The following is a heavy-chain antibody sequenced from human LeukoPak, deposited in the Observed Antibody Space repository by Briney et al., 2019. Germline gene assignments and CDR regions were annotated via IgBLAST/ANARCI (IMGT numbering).Heavy chain of an antibody. J-gene: IGHJ4*02. D-gene: IGHD3-22*01. CDR1: GFTVISNY. V-gene: IGHV3-53*01. CDR2: IYSDGSI. Sequence: PGGSLRLSCVASGFTVISNYMSWVRQAPGKGLEWVSVIYSDGSIHYTDSVKGRSTISRDNSKNTVFLQMNSLRADDTAVYYCARDGSDYYDKRVPPGINWGQGTLVTVSS. CDR3: ARDGSDYYDKRVPPGIN.